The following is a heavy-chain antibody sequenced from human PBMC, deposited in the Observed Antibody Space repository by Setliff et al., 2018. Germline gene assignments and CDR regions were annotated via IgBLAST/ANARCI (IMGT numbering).Heavy chain of an antibody. V-gene: IGHV1-69*13. J-gene: IGHJ6*03. CDR1: GGTFSNSA. CDR2: IIPIRGAA. Sequence: GASVKVSCKAFGGTFSNSAINWVRQAPGQGLEWMGGIIPIRGAADYARKFQGKVIITADGSTSTAYMELTSLRSDDAAVYYCARGPSGWSSATSRYYFYMDVWGKGTTVTVSS. D-gene: IGHD6-19*01. CDR3: ARGPSGWSSATSRYYFYMDV.